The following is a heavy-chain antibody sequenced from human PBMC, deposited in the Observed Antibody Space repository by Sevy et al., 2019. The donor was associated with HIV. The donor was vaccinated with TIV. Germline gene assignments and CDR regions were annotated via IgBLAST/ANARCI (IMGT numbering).Heavy chain of an antibody. CDR3: ARDDRPSGWLFDY. D-gene: IGHD6-19*01. J-gene: IGHJ4*02. CDR2: INRDGSTK. Sequence: GGSLRLSCAASGFTFSSYWMTWVRQAPGKGLEWVANINRDGSTKNYVDSVKGRFTISRDNAKNSLYLEMNSLRAEDTAVYYCARDDRPSGWLFDYWGQGTLFTVSS. CDR1: GFTFSSYW. V-gene: IGHV3-7*01.